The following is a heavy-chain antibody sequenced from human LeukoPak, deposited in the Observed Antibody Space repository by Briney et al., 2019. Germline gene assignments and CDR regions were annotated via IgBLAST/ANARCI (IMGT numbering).Heavy chain of an antibody. CDR1: GGSFGGYY. V-gene: IGHV4-34*01. CDR2: ISRRGNT. J-gene: IGHJ4*02. CDR3: ARHGEYYFDY. D-gene: IGHD3-10*01. Sequence: PSETLSLTCAVYGGSFGGYYWSWIRQPPGKGLEWIGQISRRGNTNYNPSLKSRVTISVDTSKNQLSLKLSTVTAADTALYYCARHGEYYFDYWGQGTLVTVSS.